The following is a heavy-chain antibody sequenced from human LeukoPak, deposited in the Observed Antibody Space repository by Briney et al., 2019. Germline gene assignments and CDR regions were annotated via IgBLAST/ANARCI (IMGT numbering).Heavy chain of an antibody. D-gene: IGHD2-15*01. CDR2: ISYDGSNK. V-gene: IGHV3-30*18. Sequence: GGSLRLSCAASGFTFSSYGMHWVRQAPGKGLEWVAVISYDGSNKYYADSVKGRFTISRDNSKNTLYLRMNSLRAEDTAVYYCAKFVLDCSGGSCYSDYYYGMDVWGQGTTVTVSS. J-gene: IGHJ6*02. CDR1: GFTFSSYG. CDR3: AKFVLDCSGGSCYSDYYYGMDV.